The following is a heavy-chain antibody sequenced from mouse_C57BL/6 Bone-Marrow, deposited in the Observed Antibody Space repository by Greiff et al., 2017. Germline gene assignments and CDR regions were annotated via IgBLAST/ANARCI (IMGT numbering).Heavy chain of an antibody. J-gene: IGHJ4*01. CDR1: GYTFTDYE. CDR2: IDPETGGT. CDR3: TEGTVVAYYYAMDY. D-gene: IGHD1-1*01. Sequence: VKLQQSGAELVRPGASVTLSCKASGYTFTDYEMHWVKQTPVHGLEWIGAIDPETGGTAYNQKFKGKAILTADKSSSTAYMELRSLTSEYSAVYYCTEGTVVAYYYAMDYWGQGTSVTVSS. V-gene: IGHV1-15*01.